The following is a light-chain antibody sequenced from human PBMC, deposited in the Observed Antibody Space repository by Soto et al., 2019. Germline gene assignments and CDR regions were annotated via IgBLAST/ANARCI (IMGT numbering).Light chain of an antibody. CDR2: EVN. CDR1: SSDVGGYNY. Sequence: QSALTQPPSASGSPGQSVTISCTGTSSDVGGYNYVSWYQHHPGKAPKLMIYEVNKRPSGVPDRFSGSKSGNTASLTVSGLQAEDEADYYCSSYAGSNNSLFGGGTKLTVL. CDR3: SSYAGSNNSL. J-gene: IGLJ2*01. V-gene: IGLV2-8*01.